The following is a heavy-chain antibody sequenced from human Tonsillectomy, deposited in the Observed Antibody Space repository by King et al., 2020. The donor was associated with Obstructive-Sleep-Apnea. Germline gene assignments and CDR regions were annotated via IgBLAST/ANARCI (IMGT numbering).Heavy chain of an antibody. CDR1: GFLFSTYA. V-gene: IGHV3-30*04. CDR2: ISYDGRNK. CDR3: ARDNNADY. D-gene: IGHD1-14*01. J-gene: IGHJ4*02. Sequence: VQLVESGGGVVQPGRSLRLSCAASGFLFSTYAMHWVRQAPGKGLEWVAVISYDGRNKYYSDSVKGRFTISRDNSKNTLYLQVNSLRDEDAAVYYCARDNNADYWGQGTLVTVSS.